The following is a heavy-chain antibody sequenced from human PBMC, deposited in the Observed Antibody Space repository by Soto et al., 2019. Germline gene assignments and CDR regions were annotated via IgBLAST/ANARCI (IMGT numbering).Heavy chain of an antibody. D-gene: IGHD6-19*01. J-gene: IGHJ5*01. CDR3: ARAEVAVAGSGWFDA. Sequence: QVQLQESGPGLVKPSQTLSLTCTVSGDSITSGDYYWSWVRQPPGKGLEWIGYIFYSGSTYYKASLKSRVTTSLDMSRNQFSLKLTSVTAADTAVYYCARAEVAVAGSGWFDAWGHGTLVTVSS. CDR1: GDSITSGDYY. CDR2: IFYSGST. V-gene: IGHV4-30-4*01.